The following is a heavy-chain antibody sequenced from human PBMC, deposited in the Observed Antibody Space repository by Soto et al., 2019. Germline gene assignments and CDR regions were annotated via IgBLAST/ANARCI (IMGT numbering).Heavy chain of an antibody. V-gene: IGHV5-51*01. CDR3: ARGGYCISTSCRADYYYYYGMDG. Sequence: GESLKISCKGSGYSFTSYWIGWVRQMPGKGLEWMGIIYPGDSDTRYSPSFQGQVTISADKSISTAYLQWSSLKASDTAMYYCARGGYCISTSCRADYYYYYGMDGWGQGTTVTVSS. CDR1: GYSFTSYW. D-gene: IGHD2-2*01. J-gene: IGHJ6*02. CDR2: IYPGDSDT.